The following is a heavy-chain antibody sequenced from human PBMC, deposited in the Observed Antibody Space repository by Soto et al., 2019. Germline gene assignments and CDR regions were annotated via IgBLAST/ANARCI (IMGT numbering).Heavy chain of an antibody. J-gene: IGHJ4*02. V-gene: IGHV1-69*13. CDR1: GGSFSTYG. CDR3: ARELDPYTGGNYFSLDY. D-gene: IGHD2-15*01. Sequence: QVQLVQSGAEVKKPGSSVKVSCKASGGSFSTYGINWVRLAPGQGLEWMGGIIPKFGTTNYAQKFRGRVTITADESTNTAYMELNYLRSEDTAVYFCARELDPYTGGNYFSLDYWGQGTLVTVSA. CDR2: IIPKFGTT.